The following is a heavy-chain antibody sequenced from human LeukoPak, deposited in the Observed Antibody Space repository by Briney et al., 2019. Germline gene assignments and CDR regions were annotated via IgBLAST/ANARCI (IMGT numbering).Heavy chain of an antibody. D-gene: IGHD4-17*01. J-gene: IGHJ5*02. CDR3: ARLAYGDYQANWFDP. V-gene: IGHV4-30-4*01. CDR2: IYYSGST. CDR1: GGSISSGDYY. Sequence: SETLSLTCTVSGGSISSGDYYWSWIRQPPGKGLEWIGYIYYSGSTYYNPSLKSRVTISVDTSKNQFSLKLSSVTAADTAVYYCARLAYGDYQANWFDPWGQGTLVTVSS.